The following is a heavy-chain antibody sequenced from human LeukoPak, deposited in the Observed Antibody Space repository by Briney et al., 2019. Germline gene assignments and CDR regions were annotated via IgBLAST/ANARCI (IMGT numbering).Heavy chain of an antibody. Sequence: GGSLRLSCAASGFTFSNYAMSWVRQAPGKGLEWVSTISGSGGSTYYADSVKGRFTISRDNSKNTLYLQMNSLRAEDTAVYYCAKLSGIEMATIGIDYWGQGTLVTVSS. V-gene: IGHV3-23*01. CDR3: AKLSGIEMATIGIDY. CDR2: ISGSGGST. D-gene: IGHD5-24*01. CDR1: GFTFSNYA. J-gene: IGHJ4*02.